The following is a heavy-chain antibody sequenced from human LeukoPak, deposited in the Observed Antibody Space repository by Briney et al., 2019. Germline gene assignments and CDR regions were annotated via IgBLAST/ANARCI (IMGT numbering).Heavy chain of an antibody. Sequence: GALRLSCAASGFTVSSYYMTWVRQAPGKGLEWVSVIYSGGSTYYADSVKGRVAIPRDNPNNTVFLQMNIVRAEDTAVYYCARSYSNHLFGMDVWGQGTTVTVSS. V-gene: IGHV3-66*01. CDR3: ARSYSNHLFGMDV. D-gene: IGHD4-11*01. CDR2: IYSGGST. J-gene: IGHJ6*02. CDR1: GFTVSSYY.